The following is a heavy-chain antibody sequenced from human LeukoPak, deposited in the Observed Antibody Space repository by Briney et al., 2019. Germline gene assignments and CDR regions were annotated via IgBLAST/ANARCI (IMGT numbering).Heavy chain of an antibody. Sequence: AGGSLRLSCAASGFTFSSYAMSWVRQAPGKGLEWVSAISGSGGSTYYADSVKGRFTISRDNSKNTLYLQMNSLRAEDTAVYYCAKVNYYYDSSGYYYDGGFDYWGQGTLVTVSS. CDR2: ISGSGGST. D-gene: IGHD3-22*01. V-gene: IGHV3-23*01. CDR1: GFTFSSYA. CDR3: AKVNYYYDSSGYYYDGGFDY. J-gene: IGHJ4*02.